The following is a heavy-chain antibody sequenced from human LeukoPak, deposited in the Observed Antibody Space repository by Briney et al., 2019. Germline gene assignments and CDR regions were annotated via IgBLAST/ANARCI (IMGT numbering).Heavy chain of an antibody. J-gene: IGHJ5*02. CDR1: GLTFSNYG. Sequence: PGGSLRLSCAAAGLTFSNYGMHWVRQAPGKGLQWVAYIRYDGRNKYSADSVKGRFTIYRDNAKNSLYLQMNSLRAEDTAVYYCARFPSDFWSGYHRFDPWGQGTLVTVSS. CDR3: ARFPSDFWSGYHRFDP. CDR2: IRYDGRNK. D-gene: IGHD3-3*01. V-gene: IGHV3-30*02.